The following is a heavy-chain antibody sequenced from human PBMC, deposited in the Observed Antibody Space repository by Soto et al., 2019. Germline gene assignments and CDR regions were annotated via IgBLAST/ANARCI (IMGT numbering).Heavy chain of an antibody. CDR2: ASYDGSDK. CDR1: GFTFRSYV. Sequence: QVQLVESGGGVVQPGSSLRVSCVGSGFTFRSYVIHWVRQAPGKGLEWVALASYDGSDKYYDDSVRGRFTMSRDKSRNSVELQMDRLKCEDSAFYYCARRGTTGGLDVWGQGTLVSVSS. D-gene: IGHD3-16*01. V-gene: IGHV3-33*05. J-gene: IGHJ1*01. CDR3: ARRGTTGGLDV.